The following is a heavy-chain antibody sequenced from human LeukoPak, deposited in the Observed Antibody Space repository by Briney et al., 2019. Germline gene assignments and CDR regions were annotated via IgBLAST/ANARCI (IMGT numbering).Heavy chain of an antibody. D-gene: IGHD6-13*01. CDR2: IYTSGST. Sequence: SETLSLTCTVSGGSISSYYWSWIRQPAGKGLEWIGRIYTSGSTNYNPSPKSRVTMSVDTSKNQFSLKLSSVTAADTAVYYCARHVRAAAGSRYMDVWGKGTTVTVSS. CDR1: GGSISSYY. V-gene: IGHV4-4*07. J-gene: IGHJ6*03. CDR3: ARHVRAAAGSRYMDV.